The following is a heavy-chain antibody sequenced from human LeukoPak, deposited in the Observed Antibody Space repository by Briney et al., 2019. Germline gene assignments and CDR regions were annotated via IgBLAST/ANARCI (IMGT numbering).Heavy chain of an antibody. D-gene: IGHD3-22*01. CDR3: ARETTDYYDSSGYYYFDY. CDR1: GGSFSGYY. J-gene: IGHJ4*02. V-gene: IGHV4-34*01. Sequence: PSETLSLTCAVYGGSFSGYYWSWIRQPPGKGLEWIGEINHSGSTNYNPSLKSRVTISVDTSKNQFSLKLSSVTAADTAVYYCARETTDYYDSSGYYYFDYWGQGTLVTVSS. CDR2: INHSGST.